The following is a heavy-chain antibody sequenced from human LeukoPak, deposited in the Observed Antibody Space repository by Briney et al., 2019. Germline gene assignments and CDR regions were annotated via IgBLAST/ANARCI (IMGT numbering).Heavy chain of an antibody. CDR3: VRGGRRFTTTGGRREYYYGLDV. J-gene: IGHJ6*02. Sequence: ASVKVSCKASGYTFTSHDINWVRQATGQGLEWMGWMNPKSGNTGYAQKFQGRVTMTRNTSINAAYMELSSLRSEDTAMYYCVRGGRRFTTTGGRREYYYGLDVWGQGTTVTVSS. D-gene: IGHD1-1*01. CDR2: MNPKSGNT. V-gene: IGHV1-8*01. CDR1: GYTFTSHD.